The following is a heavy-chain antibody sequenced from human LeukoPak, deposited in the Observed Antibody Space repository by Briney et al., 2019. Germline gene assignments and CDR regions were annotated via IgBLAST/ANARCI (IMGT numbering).Heavy chain of an antibody. CDR3: ARGYHLDY. CDR1: GFTFSSYW. D-gene: IGHD2-2*01. V-gene: IGHV3-74*03. CDR2: INTDGSST. Sequence: GGSLRLSCAASGFTFSSYWMDWVRQAPGKGLVWVSRINTDGSSTTYAEFVKGRFTVSRDNAKNTLYLQMNSLRAEDTAVYYCARGYHLDYWGQGTLVTVSS. J-gene: IGHJ4*02.